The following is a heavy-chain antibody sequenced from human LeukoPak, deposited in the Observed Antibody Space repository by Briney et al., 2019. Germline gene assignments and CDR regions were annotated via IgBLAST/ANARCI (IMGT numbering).Heavy chain of an antibody. V-gene: IGHV3-21*01. CDR1: GFTFSSYS. CDR2: ISSSSRYI. J-gene: IGHJ5*02. D-gene: IGHD6-19*01. Sequence: PGGSLRLSCAASGFTFSSYSMNWVRQAPGKGLEWVSSISSSSRYIYYADSVKGRFTISRDNAKNSLYLQMNSLRAEDTAVYYCARTYSSGWYRPWGQGTLVTVSS. CDR3: ARTYSSGWYRP.